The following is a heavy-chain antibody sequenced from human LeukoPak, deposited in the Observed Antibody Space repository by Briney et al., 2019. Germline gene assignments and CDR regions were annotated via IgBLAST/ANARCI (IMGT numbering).Heavy chain of an antibody. J-gene: IGHJ4*02. V-gene: IGHV4-59*01. CDR1: GGSISSYY. D-gene: IGHD3-3*01. CDR3: ARRQYDFWSGYPRPFDY. Sequence: PSETLSLTCTVSGGSISSYYWSWMRQPPGKGLEWIGYIYYSGSTPYNPSLKSRVTISVDTSKNQFSLKLTSVTAADTAVYYCARRQYDFWSGYPRPFDYWGQGTLVTVSS. CDR2: IYYSGST.